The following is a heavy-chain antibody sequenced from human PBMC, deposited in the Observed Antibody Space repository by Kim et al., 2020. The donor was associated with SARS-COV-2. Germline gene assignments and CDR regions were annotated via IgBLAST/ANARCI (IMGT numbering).Heavy chain of an antibody. D-gene: IGHD3-3*01. CDR1: GYTFTSYG. CDR2: ISAYNGNT. V-gene: IGHV1-18*01. CDR3: ARDSGGWSGYYFYYYYGMDV. J-gene: IGHJ6*02. Sequence: ASVKVSCKASGYTFTSYGISWVRQAPGQGLEWMGWISAYNGNTNYAQKLQGRVTMTTDTSTSTAYMELRRLRSDDTAVYYCARDSGGWSGYYFYYYYGMDVWGQGTTVTVSS.